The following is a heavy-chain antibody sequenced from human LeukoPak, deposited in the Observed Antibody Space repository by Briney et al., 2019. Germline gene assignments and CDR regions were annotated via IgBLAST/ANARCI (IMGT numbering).Heavy chain of an antibody. J-gene: IGHJ4*02. CDR1: GGSFSGYY. D-gene: IGHD5-18*01. CDR3: ARLPAMGQIDY. V-gene: IGHV4-34*01. CDR2: INHSGST. Sequence: SETLSLTCAVYGGSFSGYYWSWIRQPPGKGLEWIGEINHSGSTYYNPSLKSRVTISVDTSKNQFSQKLSSVTAADTAVYYCARLPAMGQIDYWGQGTLVTVSS.